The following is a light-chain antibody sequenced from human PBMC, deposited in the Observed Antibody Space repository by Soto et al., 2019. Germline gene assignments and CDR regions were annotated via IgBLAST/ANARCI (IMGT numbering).Light chain of an antibody. J-gene: IGKJ5*01. Sequence: EIVMTQSPATLSVSPGDRATLSCRASQSVSSNLAWYQQKPGQAPRLLIYGVSIRATGIPARFSATGSGTEFTLTISSLQSEDFAVYYCQQHNNWPLTFGQGTRVE. CDR1: QSVSSN. CDR2: GVS. CDR3: QQHNNWPLT. V-gene: IGKV3D-15*01.